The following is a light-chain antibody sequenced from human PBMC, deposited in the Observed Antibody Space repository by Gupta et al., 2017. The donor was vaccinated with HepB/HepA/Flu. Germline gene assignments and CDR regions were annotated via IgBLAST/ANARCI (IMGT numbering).Light chain of an antibody. CDR3: QQYGSSPRT. CDR1: QRVSSSY. V-gene: IGKV3-20*01. Sequence: EIVLTQSPGTQSLSPGERATLSSRASQRVSSSYLAWYQQKPGQAPRLLIYGASSRATGIPDRFSGSGSGTDFTLTISRLEPEDFAVYYRQQYGSSPRTFGQGTKVEIK. CDR2: GAS. J-gene: IGKJ1*01.